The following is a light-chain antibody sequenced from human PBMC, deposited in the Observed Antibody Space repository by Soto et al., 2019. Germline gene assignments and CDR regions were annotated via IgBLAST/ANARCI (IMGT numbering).Light chain of an antibody. CDR3: VLYIGSGIPPWV. CDR2: STN. V-gene: IGLV8-61*01. CDR1: SGSVSTSYY. Sequence: QTVVTQEPSFSVSPGGTVTLTCGLSSGSVSTSYYPSWYQQTPGQAPRTLIYSTNTRSSGVPDRFSGSILGNKAALTITGAQADDESDYYCVLYIGSGIPPWVFGGGTKVTVL. J-gene: IGLJ3*02.